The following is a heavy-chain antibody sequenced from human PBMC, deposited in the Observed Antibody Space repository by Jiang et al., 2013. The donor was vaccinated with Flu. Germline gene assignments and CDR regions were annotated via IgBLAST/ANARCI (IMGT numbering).Heavy chain of an antibody. D-gene: IGHD6-13*01. CDR1: GGSINTYY. CDR3: ARAGYSNTWYVADYFDF. J-gene: IGHJ4*02. V-gene: IGHV4-59*01. CDR2: IFYSGNT. Sequence: GPGLVKPSETLSLTCSVSGGSINTYYWSWIRQPPGKGLEWIGNIFYSGNTNYNPSLKSRVTISVDTSKNQFSLQLSSVTAADTAVYYCARAGYSNTWYVADYFDFWGPGTLVTVSS.